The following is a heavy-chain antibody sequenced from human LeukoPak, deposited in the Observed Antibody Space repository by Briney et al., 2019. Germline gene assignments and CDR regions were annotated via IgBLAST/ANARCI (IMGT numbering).Heavy chain of an antibody. J-gene: IGHJ4*02. CDR3: AKDDRWLQFCC. V-gene: IGHV3-23*01. Sequence: GGSLRLSCAASGFTFSSYAMNWVRQAPGKGLEWVSAIGGSGASTYYADSVKGRFTISRDNSKNTLYLQMNSLRAEDTAVYYCAKDDRWLQFCCWGQGTLVTVSA. CDR1: GFTFSSYA. D-gene: IGHD5-24*01. CDR2: IGGSGAST.